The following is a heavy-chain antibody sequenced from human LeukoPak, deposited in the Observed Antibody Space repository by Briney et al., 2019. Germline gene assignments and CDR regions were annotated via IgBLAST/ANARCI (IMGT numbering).Heavy chain of an antibody. CDR3: ARDDSRSLNIVVVDY. Sequence: PGGSLRLSCAASGFTFSNAWMSWVRQAPGKGREWVSGINWNGGSTVYGGFVKGRFSICIDNANKSLYLQMNSLRAEDTALYYCARDDSRSLNIVVVDYWGQGTLVTVSS. CDR1: GFTFSNAW. CDR2: INWNGGST. D-gene: IGHD2-2*01. V-gene: IGHV3-20*04. J-gene: IGHJ4*02.